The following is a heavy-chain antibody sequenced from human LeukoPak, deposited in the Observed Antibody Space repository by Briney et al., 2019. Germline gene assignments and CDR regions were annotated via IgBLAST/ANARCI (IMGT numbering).Heavy chain of an antibody. V-gene: IGHV1-8*01. J-gene: IGHJ4*02. CDR1: GYTFTSYD. D-gene: IGHD6-19*01. CDR2: MNPNSGNT. Sequence: GASVKVSCKASGYTFTSYDINWVRQATGQGLEWMGWMNPNSGNTGYAQKFQGRVTMTRNTSISTAYMELSSLRSEDTAVYYCARVGTLYSSGWYAELGYWGQGTLVTVSS. CDR3: ARVGTLYSSGWYAELGY.